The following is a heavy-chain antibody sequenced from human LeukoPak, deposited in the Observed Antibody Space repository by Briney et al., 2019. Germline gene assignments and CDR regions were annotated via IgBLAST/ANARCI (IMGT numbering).Heavy chain of an antibody. Sequence: SETQSLTCAVYGGSFSGYYWSWIRHPPAKGLEWIGEINHSGSTNYNPSLMSRLTISVDTSRYQFSLRLSSVAAAATAVYYCARGRTSGCYSSWGQGTLVTGSS. CDR3: ARGRTSGCYSS. V-gene: IGHV4-34*01. D-gene: IGHD1-26*01. CDR1: GGSFSGYY. J-gene: IGHJ5*02. CDR2: INHSGST.